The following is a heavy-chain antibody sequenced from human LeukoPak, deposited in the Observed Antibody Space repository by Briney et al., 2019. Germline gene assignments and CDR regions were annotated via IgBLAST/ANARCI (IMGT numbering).Heavy chain of an antibody. D-gene: IGHD1-1*01. CDR2: IYYSGST. Sequence: SETLSLTCTVSGGSISSYYWSWIQQPPGKGLEWIGYIYYSGSTNYNPSLKSRVTISVDTSKNQFSLKLSSVTAADTAVYYCARVSTTGTTDYWGQGTLVTVSS. CDR3: ARVSTTGTTDY. J-gene: IGHJ4*02. V-gene: IGHV4-59*01. CDR1: GGSISSYY.